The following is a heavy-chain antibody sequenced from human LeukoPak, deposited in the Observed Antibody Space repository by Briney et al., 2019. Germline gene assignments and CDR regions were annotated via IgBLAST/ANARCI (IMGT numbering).Heavy chain of an antibody. D-gene: IGHD3-10*01. CDR1: GFTFSSYS. J-gene: IGHJ4*02. V-gene: IGHV3-53*01. CDR2: IYSGGST. CDR3: ARESYYGSGSRRYFDY. Sequence: GGCLRLSCAASGFTFSSYSMSWVRQAPGKGLEWVSVIYSGGSTYYADSVKGRFTISRDNSKNTLYLQMNSLRAEDTAVYYCARESYYGSGSRRYFDYWGQGTLVTVSS.